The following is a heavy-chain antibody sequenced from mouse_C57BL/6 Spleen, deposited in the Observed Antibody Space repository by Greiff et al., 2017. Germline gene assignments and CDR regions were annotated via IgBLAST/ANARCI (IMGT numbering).Heavy chain of an antibody. CDR2: INPSSGYT. CDR1: GYTFTSYW. Sequence: VQLQQSGAELAKPGASVKLSCKASGYTFTSYWMHWVKQRPGQGLEWIGYINPSSGYTKYNQKFKDKATLTADKSSSTAYMQLSSLTYEDSAVYYCAAPTITTVVASKGFAYWGQGTLVTVSA. CDR3: AAPTITTVVASKGFAY. J-gene: IGHJ3*01. D-gene: IGHD1-1*01. V-gene: IGHV1-7*01.